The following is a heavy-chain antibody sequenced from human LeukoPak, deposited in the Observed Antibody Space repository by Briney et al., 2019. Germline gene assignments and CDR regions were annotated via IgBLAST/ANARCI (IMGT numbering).Heavy chain of an antibody. CDR2: ISSSRSTI. CDR3: ARDGYNPVAFDI. Sequence: GGSLRLSCAASGFTFSSYTMNWVRQAPGKGPEWISYISSSRSTIYYADSVKGRFTISRDNAKNSVYLQMDSLRAEDTAVYYCARDGYNPVAFDIWGRGTLVTVSS. CDR1: GFTFSSYT. D-gene: IGHD5-24*01. J-gene: IGHJ3*02. V-gene: IGHV3-48*01.